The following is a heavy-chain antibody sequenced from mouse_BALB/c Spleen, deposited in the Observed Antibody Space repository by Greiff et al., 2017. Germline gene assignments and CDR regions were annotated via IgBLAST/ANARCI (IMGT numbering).Heavy chain of an antibody. J-gene: IGHJ3*01. CDR1: GFTFSSYY. D-gene: IGHD2-1*01. Sequence: DVHLVESGGGLVKLGGSLKLSCAASGFTFSSYYMSWVRQTPEKRLELVAAINSNGGSTYYPDTVKGRFTISRDNAKNTLYLQMSSLKSEDTALYYCARIYGTAWFAYWGQGTLVTVSA. CDR3: ARIYGTAWFAY. V-gene: IGHV5-6-2*01. CDR2: INSNGGST.